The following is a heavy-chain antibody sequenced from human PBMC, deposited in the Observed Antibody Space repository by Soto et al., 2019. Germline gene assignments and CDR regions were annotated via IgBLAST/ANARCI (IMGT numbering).Heavy chain of an antibody. Sequence: ASVKVSCKASGYTFTSYGISWVRQAPGQGLEWMGWISAYNGNTNYAQKFRGRVTMTRDTPTSTLHMELSSLTSEDTAVYYCAGLYHYDSSGYYDYWGQGTLVTVSS. J-gene: IGHJ4*02. CDR3: AGLYHYDSSGYYDY. CDR1: GYTFTSYG. D-gene: IGHD3-22*01. V-gene: IGHV1-18*01. CDR2: ISAYNGNT.